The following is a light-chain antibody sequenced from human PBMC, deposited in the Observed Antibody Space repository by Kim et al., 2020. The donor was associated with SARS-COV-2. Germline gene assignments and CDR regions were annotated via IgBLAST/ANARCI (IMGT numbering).Light chain of an antibody. CDR2: DAS. V-gene: IGKV1-5*01. Sequence: DIQMTQSPSTLSASVGDRVTITCRASQSISSWLAWYQQKPGKAPKLLIYDASSLESGVPSRFSGSGSGTEFTLTLSSLQPDDFATYYCQQYNSAFGQGTKLEI. J-gene: IGKJ2*01. CDR1: QSISSW. CDR3: QQYNSA.